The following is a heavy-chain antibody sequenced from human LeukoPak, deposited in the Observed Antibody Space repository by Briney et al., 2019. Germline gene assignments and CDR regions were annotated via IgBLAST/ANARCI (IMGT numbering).Heavy chain of an antibody. Sequence: KSGGSLRLSCAASGFTFDYIWMSWVRQAPGKGLEWVGRIKSKTDGETTDYAAPVKGRFTLSRDDSKNTQYLQMNSLKIEDTAVYYFSRVRPYDSGCCDCWGQGTLVSVST. J-gene: IGHJ4*02. CDR3: SRVRPYDSGCCDC. D-gene: IGHD6-19*01. CDR2: IKSKTDGETT. V-gene: IGHV3-15*01. CDR1: GFTFDYIW.